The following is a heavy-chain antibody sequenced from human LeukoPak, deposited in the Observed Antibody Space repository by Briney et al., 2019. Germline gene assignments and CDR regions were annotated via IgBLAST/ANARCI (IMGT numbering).Heavy chain of an antibody. CDR3: AKGYNWNDGNFFDY. D-gene: IGHD1-20*01. V-gene: IGHV3-23*01. Sequence: GGSLRLSCAASGFTFSSYGMHWVRQAPGKGLEWVSAISGSGGSTYYADSVKGRFTISRDNSKNTLYLQMNSLRAEDTAVYYCAKGYNWNDGNFFDYWGQGTLVTVSS. CDR1: GFTFSSYG. J-gene: IGHJ4*02. CDR2: ISGSGGST.